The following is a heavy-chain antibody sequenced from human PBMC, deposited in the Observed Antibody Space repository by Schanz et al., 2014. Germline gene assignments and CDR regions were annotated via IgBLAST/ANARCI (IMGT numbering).Heavy chain of an antibody. V-gene: IGHV4-61*02. D-gene: IGHD1-1*01. Sequence: QVQLQESGPGLVKPSQTLSLTCTVSGGSIRSGTYYWSWIRQPAGKALEWVGRVFPNGITNYNPSLKSRVTISRATSKNHFSRPLRSLPAADTAVYYCARDTTWRLDLWGRGTLVTVSS. CDR2: VFPNGIT. J-gene: IGHJ2*01. CDR1: GGSIRSGTYY. CDR3: ARDTTWRLDL.